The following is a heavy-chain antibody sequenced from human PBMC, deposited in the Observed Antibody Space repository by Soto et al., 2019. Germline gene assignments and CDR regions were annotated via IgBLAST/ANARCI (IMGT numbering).Heavy chain of an antibody. D-gene: IGHD3-3*02. Sequence: QVQLVESGGGVVQPGRSLRLSCAASGFTFSSYPMHWVRQAPGQGLEWVAVIWYDGSNKYYADSVNGRFTISRDNSNNTLYLQMNSLRAEDTAVYYCASSGQFLGISFDYWGQGTLVTVSS. J-gene: IGHJ4*02. V-gene: IGHV3-30*04. CDR1: GFTFSSYP. CDR2: IWYDGSNK. CDR3: ASSGQFLGISFDY.